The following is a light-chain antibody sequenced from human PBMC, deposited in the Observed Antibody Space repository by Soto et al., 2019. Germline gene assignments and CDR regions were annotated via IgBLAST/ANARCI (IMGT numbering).Light chain of an antibody. J-gene: IGKJ2*01. V-gene: IGKV3-20*01. CDR3: QQYGGSPVN. CDR1: QSIFNNH. Sequence: EIVLTQSPGTLSLSPRERATLSCRASQSIFNNHLAWYQQKPGQTPRRLVYGASFRATAIPDRLSGSGSGTDFALTISMLEPGDFAEYYCQQYGGSPVNFGRGTRLEIK. CDR2: GAS.